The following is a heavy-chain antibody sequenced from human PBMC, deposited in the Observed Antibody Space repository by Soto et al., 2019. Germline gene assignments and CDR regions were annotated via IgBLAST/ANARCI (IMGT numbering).Heavy chain of an antibody. CDR1: GYTFTSYA. J-gene: IGHJ5*02. V-gene: IGHV1-3*01. D-gene: IGHD6-19*01. CDR2: INAGNGNT. Sequence: GASVKVSCKASGYTFTSYAMHWVRQAPGQRLEWMGWINAGNGNTKYSQKFQGRVTITRDTSASTAYMELSSLISEDTAVYYCARGGGWYVWFDPWGQGTLVTVSS. CDR3: ARGGGWYVWFDP.